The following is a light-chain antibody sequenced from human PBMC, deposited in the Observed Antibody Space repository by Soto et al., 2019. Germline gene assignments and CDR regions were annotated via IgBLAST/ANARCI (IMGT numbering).Light chain of an antibody. Sequence: DIQLTQSPSILSASVGDRVTITCRASQGISSFLAWYQEKPGEAPKLLIYDASTLQSGVPSRFSGSGSGTEFTLTISSLQPEDFATYYCQQLDSYPITFGQGTRLEIK. J-gene: IGKJ5*01. V-gene: IGKV1-9*01. CDR3: QQLDSYPIT. CDR1: QGISSF. CDR2: DAS.